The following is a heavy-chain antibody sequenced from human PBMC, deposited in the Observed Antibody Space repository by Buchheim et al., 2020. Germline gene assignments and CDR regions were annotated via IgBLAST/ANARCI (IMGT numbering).Heavy chain of an antibody. CDR1: GFTFSLSP. V-gene: IGHV3-30-3*01. J-gene: IGHJ4*02. CDR2: ISYEGSIQ. CDR3: ARDWTVVGGEPFNH. Sequence: QMKLVESGGGVVQPGKSLRLSCAASGFTFSLSPMHWVRQAPGKGLEWVAIISYEGSIQYYADSVKGRFTVSRDNSKNTLYLQMNSLKPEDTAVYFCARDWTVVGGEPFNHWGQGTL. D-gene: IGHD2-21*01.